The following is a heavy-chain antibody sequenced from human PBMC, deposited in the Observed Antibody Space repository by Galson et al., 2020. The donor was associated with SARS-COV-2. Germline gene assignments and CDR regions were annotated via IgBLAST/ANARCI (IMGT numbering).Heavy chain of an antibody. CDR1: GFTFSSYW. D-gene: IGHD1-26*01. CDR2: IKEDGSEK. V-gene: IGHV3-7*01. Sequence: GESLKISCAASGFTFSSYWLTWVRQAPGKGLEWVANIKEDGSEKYYVDSVKGRFTISRDNAKHSLYLQMNSLRAEDTAVYYCATGGARFNPWGQGTLVTVSS. J-gene: IGHJ5*02. CDR3: ATGGARFNP.